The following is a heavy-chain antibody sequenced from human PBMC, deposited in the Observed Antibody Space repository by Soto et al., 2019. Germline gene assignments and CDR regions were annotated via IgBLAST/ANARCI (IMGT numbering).Heavy chain of an antibody. CDR1: GGSISSGGYS. J-gene: IGHJ6*02. D-gene: IGHD3-10*01. V-gene: IGHV4-30-2*01. Sequence: QLQLQESGSGLVKPSQTLSLTCDVSGGSISSGGYSWSWIRQPPGKGLEWIGYIYHSGGTYYNPSLKSRVTISVDRSKNQFSLKLSSVTAADTAVYYCASRQNYYGSGTRGLDVWGQGTTVTVSS. CDR3: ASRQNYYGSGTRGLDV. CDR2: IYHSGGT.